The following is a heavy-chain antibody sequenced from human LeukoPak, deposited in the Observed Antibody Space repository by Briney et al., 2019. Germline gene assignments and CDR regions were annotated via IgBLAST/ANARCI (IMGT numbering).Heavy chain of an antibody. CDR3: ARGYCSGGSCYSYYYYNYMDV. J-gene: IGHJ6*03. V-gene: IGHV4-39*07. CDR1: GGSISSSSYY. Sequence: SERLSLTCTVSGGSISSSSYYWGWIRQPPGKGLEWIGSIHYSGSTNYNPSLKSRVTISVDTSKNQFSLKLSSVTAADTAVYYCARGYCSGGSCYSYYYYNYMDVWGKGTTVTVSS. D-gene: IGHD2-15*01. CDR2: IHYSGST.